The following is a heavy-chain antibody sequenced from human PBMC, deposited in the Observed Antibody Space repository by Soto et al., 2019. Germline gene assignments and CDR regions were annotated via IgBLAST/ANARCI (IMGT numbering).Heavy chain of an antibody. CDR2: IYYSGST. D-gene: IGHD5-12*01. CDR3: ARGDRATIAGSGRWFDP. V-gene: IGHV4-59*01. CDR1: GGSISSYY. J-gene: IGHJ5*02. Sequence: SETLSLTCTVSGGSISSYYWSWIRQPPGKGLEWIGYIYYSGSTNYNPSLKSRVTISVDTSKNQFSLKLSSVTAADTAVYYCARGDRATIAGSGRWFDPGGQGTLVTVS.